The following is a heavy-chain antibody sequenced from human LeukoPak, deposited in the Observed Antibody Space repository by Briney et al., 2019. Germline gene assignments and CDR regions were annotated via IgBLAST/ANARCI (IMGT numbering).Heavy chain of an antibody. D-gene: IGHD6-13*01. CDR2: INHSGST. J-gene: IGHJ4*02. V-gene: IGHV4-34*01. Sequence: PSETLSLTCAVYGGSFSGYYWSWIRQPPGKGLEWIGEINHSGSTNYNPSLKSRVTISVDTSKNQFSLKLSSVTAADTAVYYCARIKRHSSSWYGQKGPIDYWGQGTLVTVSS. CDR1: GGSFSGYY. CDR3: ARIKRHSSSWYGQKGPIDY.